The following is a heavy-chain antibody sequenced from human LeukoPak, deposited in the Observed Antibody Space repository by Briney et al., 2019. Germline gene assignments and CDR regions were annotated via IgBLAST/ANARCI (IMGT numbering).Heavy chain of an antibody. CDR3: ARDRITMILGFDP. Sequence: SETLSLTCTVSGGSISSGGYYWSWIRQHPGKGLEWIGYIYYSGSTYYNPSLKSRVTISVDTSKNQFSLKLSSVTAADTAVYYCARDRITMILGFDPWGQGTLVTVSS. CDR2: IYYSGST. CDR1: GGSISSGGYY. J-gene: IGHJ5*02. D-gene: IGHD3-22*01. V-gene: IGHV4-31*03.